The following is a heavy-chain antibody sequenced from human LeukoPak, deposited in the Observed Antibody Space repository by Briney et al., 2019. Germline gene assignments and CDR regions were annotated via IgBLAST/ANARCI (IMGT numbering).Heavy chain of an antibody. D-gene: IGHD1-26*01. CDR3: AKDPYSGSYFDY. CDR2: ISGSGGST. Sequence: PGGSLRLSCAASGFTFSSYAMSWVRQAPGKGLEWVLAISGSGGSTYYADSVKGRFTISRDNSKNTLYLQTNSLRAEDTAVYYCAKDPYSGSYFDYWGQGTLVTVSS. CDR1: GFTFSSYA. V-gene: IGHV3-23*01. J-gene: IGHJ4*02.